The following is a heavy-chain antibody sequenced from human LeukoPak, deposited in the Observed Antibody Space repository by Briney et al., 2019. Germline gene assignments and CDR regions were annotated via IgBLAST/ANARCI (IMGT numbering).Heavy chain of an antibody. J-gene: IGHJ4*02. V-gene: IGHV3-33*01. D-gene: IGHD3-22*01. CDR3: AREGRGRGRDYYDSSGYHDY. Sequence: GGSLRLSCAASGFTFSSYGMHWARQAPGKGLEWVAVIWYDGSNKYYADSVKGRFTISRDNSKNTLYLQMNSLRAEDTAVYYCAREGRGRGRDYYDSSGYHDYWGQGTLVTVSS. CDR2: IWYDGSNK. CDR1: GFTFSSYG.